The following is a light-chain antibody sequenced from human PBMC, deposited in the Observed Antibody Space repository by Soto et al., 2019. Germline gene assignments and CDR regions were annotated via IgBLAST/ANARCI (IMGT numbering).Light chain of an antibody. V-gene: IGKV3-11*01. CDR3: QQRSNWPPIT. CDR2: DAS. Sequence: EIAMTQSPATLSLSPEESATLSCMASQSVGKYLVWYQQKPGQAPRLLIYDASTRATGIPARFSGSGSGTEFTLTINSLEPEDFAVYYCQQRSNWPPITFGQGTRLEI. CDR1: QSVGKY. J-gene: IGKJ5*01.